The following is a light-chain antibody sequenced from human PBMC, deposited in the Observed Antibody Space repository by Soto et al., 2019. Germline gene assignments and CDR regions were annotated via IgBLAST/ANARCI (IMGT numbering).Light chain of an antibody. CDR3: QKYNSAPRT. CDR2: GAS. CDR1: QSVSSSY. V-gene: IGKV3-20*01. Sequence: EIVLAQSPVTLSLSPGERATLSCRASQSVSSSYLAWYQQKPGQAPRLLIYGASTRATDIPARFSGSGSGTDFTLTISSLQPEDVATYYCQKYNSAPRTFGQGTKVDIK. J-gene: IGKJ1*01.